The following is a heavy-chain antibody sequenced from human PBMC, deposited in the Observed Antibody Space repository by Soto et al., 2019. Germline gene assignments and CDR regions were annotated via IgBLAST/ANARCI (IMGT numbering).Heavy chain of an antibody. CDR2: FKSKADGGTA. Sequence: GGSLRLSCAASGFTFSNAWMNWVRQAPGKGPEWVARFKSKADGGTADYAAPVEGRFIISRDDSKSMLYLQMNSLKTEDTAVYFCTTLLYHWGQGTLVTVSS. CDR1: GFTFSNAW. CDR3: TTLLYH. J-gene: IGHJ5*02. V-gene: IGHV3-15*07.